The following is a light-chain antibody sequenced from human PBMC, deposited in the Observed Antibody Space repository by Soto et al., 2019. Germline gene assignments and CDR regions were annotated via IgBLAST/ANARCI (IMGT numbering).Light chain of an antibody. J-gene: IGLJ1*01. CDR1: SSNIGRNT. CDR2: SNN. Sequence: QSVLTQPPSASGTPGQRVTISCSGSSSNIGRNTVNWYQQLPGTAPKLLISSNNQRPSVVPDRFSGSKSGTSASLAISGLQSEDEADYYCAAWDASLNGYVFGCGTKVTVL. V-gene: IGLV1-44*01. CDR3: AAWDASLNGYV.